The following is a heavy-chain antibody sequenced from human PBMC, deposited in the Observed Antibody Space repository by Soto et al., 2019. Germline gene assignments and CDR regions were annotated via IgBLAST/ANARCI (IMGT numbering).Heavy chain of an antibody. CDR3: ARCITMVRGVLYYDMAV. D-gene: IGHD3-10*01. CDR2: INAGNGNT. J-gene: IGHJ6*02. CDR1: GYTFTHYV. Sequence: ASVKVSCKASGYTFTHYVIHWVRQAPGQRLECMGWINAGNGNTQYSQMFQGRVTITRDTSASTAYMELSRLRSEDTAVYYCARCITMVRGVLYYDMAVWGQGTTVTVSS. V-gene: IGHV1-3*01.